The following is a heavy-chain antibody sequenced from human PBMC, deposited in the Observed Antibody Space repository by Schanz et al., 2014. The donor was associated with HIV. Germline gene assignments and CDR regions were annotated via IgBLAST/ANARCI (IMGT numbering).Heavy chain of an antibody. D-gene: IGHD1-26*01. V-gene: IGHV3-33*01. CDR2: IWHDGSNK. J-gene: IGHJ4*02. Sequence: VLLVESGGGVVQPGRSLRLSCAASGYSFSTYGMYWVRQAPGKGLEWVADIWHDGSNKNYADSVKGRFTISRDNSRNTVYLQMDSLRVEDTAVYYCARDLNVGRHFDHWGQGTLVTVSS. CDR3: ARDLNVGRHFDH. CDR1: GYSFSTYG.